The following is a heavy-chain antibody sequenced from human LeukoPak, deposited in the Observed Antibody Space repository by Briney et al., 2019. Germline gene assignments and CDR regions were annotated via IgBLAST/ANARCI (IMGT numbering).Heavy chain of an antibody. Sequence: ASVKVSCKASGGTFSSYAISWVRQAPGQGLEWMGGIIPIFGTANYAQKFQGRVTITADESTSTAYMELSSLRSEDTAVYYCARVDRGGNHNSDDYWGQGTLVTVSS. D-gene: IGHD4-23*01. V-gene: IGHV1-69*01. J-gene: IGHJ4*02. CDR2: IIPIFGTA. CDR3: ARVDRGGNHNSDDY. CDR1: GGTFSSYA.